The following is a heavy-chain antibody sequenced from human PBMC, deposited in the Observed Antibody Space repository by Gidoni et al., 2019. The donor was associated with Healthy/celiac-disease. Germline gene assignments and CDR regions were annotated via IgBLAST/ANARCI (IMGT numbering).Heavy chain of an antibody. Sequence: QVQLVESGGGVVQPGRSLRLSCAASGFPFSSYAMHWVRQAPGKGLEWVAVISYDGSNKYYADSVKGRFTISRDNSKNTLYLQMNSLRAEDTAVYYCARDRQAGLYYYGMDVWGQGTTVTVSS. CDR3: ARDRQAGLYYYGMDV. CDR1: GFPFSSYA. J-gene: IGHJ6*02. V-gene: IGHV3-30-3*01. CDR2: ISYDGSNK.